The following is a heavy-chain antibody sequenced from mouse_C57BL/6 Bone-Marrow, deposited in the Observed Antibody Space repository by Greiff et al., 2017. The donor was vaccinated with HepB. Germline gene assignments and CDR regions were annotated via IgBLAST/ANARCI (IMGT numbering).Heavy chain of an antibody. V-gene: IGHV2-2*01. CDR3: AREGDYDVRFAY. CDR1: GFSLTSYG. D-gene: IGHD2-4*01. CDR2: IWSGGST. Sequence: QVQLQQSGPGLVQPSQSLSITCTVSGFSLTSYGVHWVRQSPGKGLEWLGVIWSGGSTDYNAAFISRLSISKDNSNSQVFFKMNSLQADDTAIYYCAREGDYDVRFAYWGQGTLVTVSA. J-gene: IGHJ3*01.